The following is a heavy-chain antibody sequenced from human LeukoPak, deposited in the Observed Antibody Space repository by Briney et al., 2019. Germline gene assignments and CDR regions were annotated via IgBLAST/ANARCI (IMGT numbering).Heavy chain of an antibody. V-gene: IGHV5-51*01. D-gene: IGHD2-2*03. J-gene: IGHJ4*02. CDR3: ARHSLLFGYCSSTSCSPPDY. CDR1: GYSFNTYW. Sequence: GESLKISCKGSGYSFNTYWIGWVRQMSGKGLEWMGIIYPNDSDTRYSPSFQGQVTISADKSVSTAYLQWSSLKASDTAMYYCARHSLLFGYCSSTSCSPPDYWGQGTLVTVSS. CDR2: IYPNDSDT.